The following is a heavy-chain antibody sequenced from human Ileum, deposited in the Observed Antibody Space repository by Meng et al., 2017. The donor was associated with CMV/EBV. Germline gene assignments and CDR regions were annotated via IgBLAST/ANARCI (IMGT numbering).Heavy chain of an antibody. J-gene: IGHJ4*02. CDR1: GFTFSSYS. V-gene: IGHV3-21*01. CDR3: ARGTRPAAIGRGSFDY. D-gene: IGHD2-2*02. Sequence: GGSLRLSCEASGFTFSSYSMNWVRQAPGKGLEWVSSISSSSSYIYYADSVKGRFTISRDNAKNSLYLQMNSLRAEDTAVYYCARGTRPAAIGRGSFDYWGQGTLVTVSS. CDR2: ISSSSSYI.